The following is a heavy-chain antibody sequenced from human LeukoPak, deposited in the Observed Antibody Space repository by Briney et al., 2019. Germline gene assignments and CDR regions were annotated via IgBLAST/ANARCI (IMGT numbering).Heavy chain of an antibody. CDR1: GGTFSSYA. CDR3: ARDLRNYTFWSGYRYFDY. CDR2: INSNSGGT. V-gene: IGHV1-2*02. D-gene: IGHD3-3*01. J-gene: IGHJ4*02. Sequence: ASVKVSCKASGGTFSSYAISWVRQAPGQGLEWMGWINSNSGGTNYAQKFQGRVTMTRDTSISTAYMELSRLRSDDTAVYFCARDLRNYTFWSGYRYFDYWGQGTLVTVSS.